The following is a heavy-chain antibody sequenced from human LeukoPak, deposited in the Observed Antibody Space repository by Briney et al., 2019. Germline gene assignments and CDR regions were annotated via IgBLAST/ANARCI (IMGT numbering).Heavy chain of an antibody. D-gene: IGHD2-15*01. CDR3: ARTLVNCSGGSCYTDAFDI. CDR1: GFTVSSNY. J-gene: IGHJ3*02. Sequence: GGSLRLSCAASGFTVSSNYMSWVRQAPGKGLEGGSVNSGGSTYYADSVKGRFTISRDNSKNTLYLQLNSLRAEDTAVYYCARTLVNCSGGSCYTDAFDIWGQGTMVTVSS. V-gene: IGHV3-53*01. CDR2: NSGGST.